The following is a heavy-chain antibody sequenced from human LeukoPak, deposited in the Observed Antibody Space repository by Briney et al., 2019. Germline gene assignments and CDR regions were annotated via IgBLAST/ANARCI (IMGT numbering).Heavy chain of an antibody. Sequence: GGSLRLSCAASGFTFSSYWIHWVRQVPGKGLVWVSRIGKDGRDTIYADSLKGRISGSRDNAKETLYLQMNSLRAEDTAVYFCARTKTNYYGSGSYYGGVYYYYMDVWGKGTTVTVSS. D-gene: IGHD3-10*01. CDR1: GFTFSSYW. V-gene: IGHV3-74*01. CDR3: ARTKTNYYGSGSYYGGVYYYYMDV. J-gene: IGHJ6*03. CDR2: IGKDGRDT.